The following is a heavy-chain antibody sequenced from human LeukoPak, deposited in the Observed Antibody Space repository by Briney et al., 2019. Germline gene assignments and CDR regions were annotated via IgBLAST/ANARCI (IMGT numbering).Heavy chain of an antibody. CDR1: GFTFSTYW. D-gene: IGHD6-6*01. J-gene: IGHJ4*02. CDR2: IRYDGSNK. Sequence: GGSLRLSCAASGFTFSTYWMHWVRQAPGKGLEWVAFIRYDGSNKYYADSVKGRFTISRDNSKNTLYLQMNSLRAEDTAVYYCATLAESSSNTHGDYWGQGTLVTVSS. V-gene: IGHV3-30*02. CDR3: ATLAESSSNTHGDY.